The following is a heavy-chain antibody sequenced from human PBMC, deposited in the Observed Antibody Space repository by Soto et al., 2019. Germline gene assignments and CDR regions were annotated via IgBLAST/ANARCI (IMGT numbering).Heavy chain of an antibody. Sequence: QVQLVQSGAEVKKPGAAVKVSCKVSGYTLTEVSMHWVRQAPGKGLEWMGGFDPEDGETIYAQKCQGRVTMTEDTSTDTAYMEMSSLRSEDTPVYYCATDSPLPYSYGPDYWGQGTLVTVSS. D-gene: IGHD5-18*01. V-gene: IGHV1-24*01. CDR2: FDPEDGET. J-gene: IGHJ4*02. CDR3: ATDSPLPYSYGPDY. CDR1: GYTLTEVS.